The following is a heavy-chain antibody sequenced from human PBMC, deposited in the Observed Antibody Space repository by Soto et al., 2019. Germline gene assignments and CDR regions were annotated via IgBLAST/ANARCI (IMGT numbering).Heavy chain of an antibody. D-gene: IGHD3-22*01. CDR1: GDSISGYY. Sequence: PSETLSLTCTVSGDSISGYYWSWFRQPPGKDLEWIGYIYYSGSTNYNPSLKSRVTISVDTSKNQFSLKLYSVTAADTAVYYCARRDSSGYYGYWGQGALVTVSS. CDR2: IYYSGST. J-gene: IGHJ4*02. V-gene: IGHV4-59*01. CDR3: ARRDSSGYYGY.